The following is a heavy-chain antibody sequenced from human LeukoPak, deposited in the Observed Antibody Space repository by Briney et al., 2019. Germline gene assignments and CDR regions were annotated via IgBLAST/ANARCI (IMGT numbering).Heavy chain of an antibody. Sequence: SETLSLTCTVSGGSISSSSYYWGWIRQPPGKGLEWIGSICYRGSTYYNPSLKSQVTISVDTSKNQFSLKLSSVTAADTAVYYCARSPARFPIAVAGRRREYYFDYWGQGTLVTVSS. CDR1: GGSISSSSYY. V-gene: IGHV4-39*01. J-gene: IGHJ4*02. D-gene: IGHD6-19*01. CDR3: ARSPARFPIAVAGRRREYYFDY. CDR2: ICYRGST.